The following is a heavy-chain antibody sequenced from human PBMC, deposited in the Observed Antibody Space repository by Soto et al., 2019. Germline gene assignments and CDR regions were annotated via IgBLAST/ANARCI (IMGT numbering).Heavy chain of an antibody. CDR2: ISAYNGNT. CDR3: ARDRGSYYYYYYGMDV. CDR1: GYTFTSYG. V-gene: IGHV1-18*01. D-gene: IGHD1-26*01. J-gene: IGHJ6*02. Sequence: QVQLVQSGAEVKKPGASVKVSCKASGYTFTSYGISWVRQAPGQGLEWMGWISAYNGNTNYAQKLQGRVTMTTDTSTSPAYMELRSLRSDDTAVYYCARDRGSYYYYYYGMDVWGQGTTVTVSS.